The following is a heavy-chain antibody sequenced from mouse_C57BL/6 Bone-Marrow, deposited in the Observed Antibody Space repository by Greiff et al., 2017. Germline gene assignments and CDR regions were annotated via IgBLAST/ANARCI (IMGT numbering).Heavy chain of an antibody. CDR1: GFTFSSYT. J-gene: IGHJ3*01. V-gene: IGHV5-9*01. Sequence: EVKVEESGGGLVKPGGSLKLSCAASGFTFSSYTMSWVRQTPEKRLEWVATISGGGGNTYYPDSVKGRFTISRDNAKNTLYLQMSSLRSEDTALYYCARHNPSFYYDLFAYWGQGTLVTVSA. D-gene: IGHD2-4*01. CDR3: ARHNPSFYYDLFAY. CDR2: ISGGGGNT.